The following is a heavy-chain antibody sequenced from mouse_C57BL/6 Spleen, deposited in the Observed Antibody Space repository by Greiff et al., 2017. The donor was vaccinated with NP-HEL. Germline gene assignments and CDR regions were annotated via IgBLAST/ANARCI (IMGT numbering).Heavy chain of an antibody. J-gene: IGHJ4*01. CDR2: IYPGDGDT. V-gene: IGHV1-82*01. CDR1: GYAFTSSW. CDR3: AREEITTVVGHYYAMDY. Sequence: VQLQPSGPELVKPGASVKISCKASGYAFTSSWMNWVKQRPGKGLEWIGRIYPGDGDTNYNGQFKGKATLTADKSSSTAYMQLSSLTSEDSAVYFCAREEITTVVGHYYAMDYWGQGTSVTVSS. D-gene: IGHD1-1*01.